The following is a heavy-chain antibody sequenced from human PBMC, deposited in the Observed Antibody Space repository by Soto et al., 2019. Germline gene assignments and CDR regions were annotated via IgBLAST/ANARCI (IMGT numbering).Heavy chain of an antibody. J-gene: IGHJ5*02. CDR2: ISPYSGNT. V-gene: IGHV1-18*01. D-gene: IGHD3-16*02. Sequence: ASVKVSCKASGYTFTSYGISWVRQAPGQGLEWMGWISPYSGNTSYAQKLQGRVTMTTNTSISTAYMELSSLRSEDTAVYYCARETYDYIWGSYRLDWFDPWGQGTLVTVSS. CDR3: ARETYDYIWGSYRLDWFDP. CDR1: GYTFTSYG.